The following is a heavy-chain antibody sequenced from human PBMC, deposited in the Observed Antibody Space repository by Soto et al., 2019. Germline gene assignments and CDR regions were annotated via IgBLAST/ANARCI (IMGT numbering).Heavy chain of an antibody. CDR2: ITSGGDI. V-gene: IGHV3-23*01. J-gene: IGHJ4*02. D-gene: IGHD5-12*01. CDR1: GFTFSGYA. Sequence: PGGSLRLSCAASGFTFSGYAGSWVRQAPGKGLEWVSTITSGGDIFYADSVKGRFTISRDNSKNTLYLQMNSLRAEDTALYYCAKRNLGTLSGIDFDYWGQGTLVIVSS. CDR3: AKRNLGTLSGIDFDY.